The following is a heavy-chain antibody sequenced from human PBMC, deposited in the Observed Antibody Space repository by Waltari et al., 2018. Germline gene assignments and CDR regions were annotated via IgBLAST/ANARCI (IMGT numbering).Heavy chain of an antibody. CDR2: IYTSGST. CDR1: GGSISSYY. Sequence: QVQLQESGPGLVKPSETLSLTCTVYGGSISSYYWSWIRQPDGKGLEWIGRIYTSGSTNYNPSLKSRVTMSVDTSKNQFSLKLSSVTAADTAVYYCARGYCSSTSCTGGWWFDPWGQGTLVTVSS. V-gene: IGHV4-4*07. J-gene: IGHJ5*02. D-gene: IGHD2-2*01. CDR3: ARGYCSSTSCTGGWWFDP.